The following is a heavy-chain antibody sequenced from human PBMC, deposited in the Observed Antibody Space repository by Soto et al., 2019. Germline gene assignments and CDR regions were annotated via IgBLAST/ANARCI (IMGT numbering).Heavy chain of an antibody. D-gene: IGHD2-15*01. V-gene: IGHV6-1*01. J-gene: IGHJ3*02. Sequence: PSQTLSLTCAISGDSVSSNSAAWNWIRQSPSRGLEWLGRTYYRSKWYNDYAVSVKSRITINPDTPKNQFSLQLNSVTPEDTAVYYCARGDIVVVVAAPDAFDIWGQGTMVTVSS. CDR1: GDSVSSNSAA. CDR3: ARGDIVVVVAAPDAFDI. CDR2: TYYRSKWYN.